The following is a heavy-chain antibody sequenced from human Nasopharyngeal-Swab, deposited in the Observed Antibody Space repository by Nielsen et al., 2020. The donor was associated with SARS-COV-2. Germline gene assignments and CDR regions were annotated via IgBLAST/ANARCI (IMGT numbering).Heavy chain of an antibody. D-gene: IGHD6-19*01. Sequence: GESLKISCGTSGFTFGTFAMGWVRQASGKGLEWVSVISGSGASTYYGDSVKGRFVISRDNSKNNLYLQMNNLKVEDAAIYYCVKKGQQWLADDAFDTWGQGILVTISS. CDR1: GFTFGTFA. CDR2: ISGSGAST. CDR3: VKKGQQWLADDAFDT. V-gene: IGHV3-23*02. J-gene: IGHJ3*02.